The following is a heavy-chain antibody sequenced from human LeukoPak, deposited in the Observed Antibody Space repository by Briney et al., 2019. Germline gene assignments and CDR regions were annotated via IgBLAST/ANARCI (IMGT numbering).Heavy chain of an antibody. CDR1: GDSISRSY. J-gene: IGHJ5*02. CDR2: IYSSGST. Sequence: PSETLSLTCTVSGDSISRSYWTWIRQSPGNRLEWIGCIYSSGSTRYNPSLKSRVTISVDTSKNQFSLKLSSVTAADTAVYYCARGKKRITMVRGVPGGWFDPWGQGTLVTVSS. V-gene: IGHV4-59*01. D-gene: IGHD3-10*01. CDR3: ARGKKRITMVRGVPGGWFDP.